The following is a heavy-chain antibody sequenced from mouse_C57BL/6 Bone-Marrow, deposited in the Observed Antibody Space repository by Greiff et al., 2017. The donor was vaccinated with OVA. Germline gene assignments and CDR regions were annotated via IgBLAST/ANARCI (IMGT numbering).Heavy chain of an antibody. J-gene: IGHJ4*01. CDR2: IDPENGDT. Sequence: VQLQQSGAELVRPGASVKLSCTASGFNIKDDYMHWVKQRPEQGLEWIGWIDPENGDTEYASKFQGKATITADTSSNTAYLQLSSLTSEDTAVYYCTTRSLLCYALEYRGQGTSVTVSS. V-gene: IGHV14-4*01. CDR3: TTRSLLCYALEY. D-gene: IGHD2-1*01. CDR1: GFNIKDDY.